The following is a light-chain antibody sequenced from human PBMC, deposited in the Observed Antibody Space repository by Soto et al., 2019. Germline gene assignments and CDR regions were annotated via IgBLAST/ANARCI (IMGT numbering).Light chain of an antibody. CDR2: GAS. J-gene: IGKJ1*01. V-gene: IGKV3-20*01. Sequence: EIVLTQSPGTLSLSPGERATLSCRASQSVSSSYLAWYQQKPGQAPRLLIYGASSRATGIPDRFSGSGSGTDFTLTISRLEPEYFAVYYSQQYGSSPKTFGQGTKV. CDR3: QQYGSSPKT. CDR1: QSVSSSY.